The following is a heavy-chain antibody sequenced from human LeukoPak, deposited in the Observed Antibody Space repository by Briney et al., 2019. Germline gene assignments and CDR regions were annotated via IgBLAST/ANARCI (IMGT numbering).Heavy chain of an antibody. V-gene: IGHV3-48*01. Sequence: GGSLRLSCAVSAFTFSTYNMNWVRQAPGKGLEWVSYISSTSSTIYYADSVKGRFTISRDNAKNSLYLQMNSLRAEDTAVYYCAELGITMIGGVWGKGPTVTISS. CDR1: AFTFSTYN. CDR3: AELGITMIGGV. D-gene: IGHD3-10*02. J-gene: IGHJ6*04. CDR2: ISSTSSTI.